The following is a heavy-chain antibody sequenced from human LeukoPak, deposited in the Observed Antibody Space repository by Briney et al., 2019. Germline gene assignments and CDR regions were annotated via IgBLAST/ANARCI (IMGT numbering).Heavy chain of an antibody. CDR1: GFTFSDYW. CDR3: AIMTTYYDSSACYPFQH. J-gene: IGHJ1*01. Sequence: GGSLRLSCAASGFTFSDYWMTWVRQAPGKGLEWVANIKQDGSEKFYVDSVKGRFTISRDNAKNSVFLQINSLRDEDTAVYYCAIMTTYYDSSACYPFQHWGQGTLVTVSS. D-gene: IGHD3-22*01. V-gene: IGHV3-7*01. CDR2: IKQDGSEK.